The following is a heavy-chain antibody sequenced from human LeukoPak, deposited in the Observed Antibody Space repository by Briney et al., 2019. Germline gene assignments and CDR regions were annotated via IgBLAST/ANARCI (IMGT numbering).Heavy chain of an antibody. J-gene: IGHJ5*02. CDR3: ATDFYDST. CDR1: GFTFSNAW. V-gene: IGHV3-15*07. Sequence: PGGSLRLSCATSGFTFSNAWMNWVRQTPGKGLEWVGRIRSNSDGGTIDYAAPVKGRFTLSRDDSKTTLYLQMNSLQTEDTAVYYCATDFYDSTWGQGTLVTVSS. CDR2: IRSNSDGGTI. D-gene: IGHD3-22*01.